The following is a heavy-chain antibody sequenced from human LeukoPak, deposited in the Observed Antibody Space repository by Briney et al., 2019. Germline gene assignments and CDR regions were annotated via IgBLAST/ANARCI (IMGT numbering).Heavy chain of an antibody. CDR2: IIPIFGTA. V-gene: IGHV1-69*13. CDR3: ARVGAGAARLEYWFDP. D-gene: IGHD6-6*01. J-gene: IGHJ5*02. Sequence: EASVKVSCTASGGTFSSYAISWVRQAPGQGLEWMGGIIPIFGTANYAQKFQGRVTITADESTSTAYMELSSLRSEDTAVYYCARVGAGAARLEYWFDPWGQGTLVTVSS. CDR1: GGTFSSYA.